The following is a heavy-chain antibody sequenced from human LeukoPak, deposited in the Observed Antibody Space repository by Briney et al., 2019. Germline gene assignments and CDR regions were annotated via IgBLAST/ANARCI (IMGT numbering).Heavy chain of an antibody. CDR2: IRFDGTSE. CDR1: GLTFSNFG. Sequence: GGSLRLSCAASGLTFSNFGMHWVRQTPGKGLEWVAFIRFDGTSEFYADSVKARFTISRDNSQNTVSLQLNNLRIEDTALYYCAKTSLSDPSGHYYYMDVWGKGTTVTVSS. D-gene: IGHD3-3*01. CDR3: AKTSLSDPSGHYYYMDV. J-gene: IGHJ6*03. V-gene: IGHV3-30*02.